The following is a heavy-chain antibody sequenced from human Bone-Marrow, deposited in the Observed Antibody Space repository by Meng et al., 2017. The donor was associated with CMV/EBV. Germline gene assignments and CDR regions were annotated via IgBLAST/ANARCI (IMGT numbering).Heavy chain of an antibody. D-gene: IGHD2-15*01. J-gene: IGHJ6*02. V-gene: IGHV6-1*01. CDR2: TYYRSKWYN. Sequence: SQTLALTCAIPGDSVSSNSAAWNWIRQSPSRGLEWLGRTYYRSKWYNDYAVSVKSRITINPDTSKNQFSLQLNSVTPEDTAVYYCARHVVVVAATHYYGMDVWGQGTTVTVSS. CDR1: GDSVSSNSAA. CDR3: ARHVVVVAATHYYGMDV.